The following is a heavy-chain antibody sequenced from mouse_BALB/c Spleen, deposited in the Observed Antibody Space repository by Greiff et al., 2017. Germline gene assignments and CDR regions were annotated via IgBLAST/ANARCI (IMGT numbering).Heavy chain of an antibody. CDR3: ARPGGTGAMDY. J-gene: IGHJ4*01. CDR1: GFTFSSYA. Sequence: EVKLMESGGGLVKPGGSLKLSCAASGFTFSSYAMSWVRQTPEKRLEWVATISSGGSYTYYPDSVKGRFTISRDNAKNTLYLQMSSLRSEDTAMYYCARPGGTGAMDYWGQGTSVTVSS. V-gene: IGHV5-9-3*01. CDR2: ISSGGSYT. D-gene: IGHD2-14*01.